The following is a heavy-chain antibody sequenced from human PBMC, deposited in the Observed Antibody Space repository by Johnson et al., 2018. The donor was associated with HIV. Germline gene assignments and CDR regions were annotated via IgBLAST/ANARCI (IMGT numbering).Heavy chain of an antibody. Sequence: VQLVESGGGVVQPGRSLRLSCATSGFTFSSYGMHWVRQAPGKGLEWVAFIQYDGSNNYYGDSVKGRFTLYRDNSRKTLYLQMNNLRSEDTAIYYCVKDSETSSAPLDGAFDIWGQGTTVTVSS. CDR3: VKDSETSSAPLDGAFDI. J-gene: IGHJ3*02. V-gene: IGHV3-30*02. D-gene: IGHD6-19*01. CDR1: GFTFSSYG. CDR2: IQYDGSNN.